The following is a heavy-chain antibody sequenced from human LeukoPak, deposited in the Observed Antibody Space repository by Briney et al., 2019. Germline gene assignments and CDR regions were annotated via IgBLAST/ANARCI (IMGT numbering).Heavy chain of an antibody. CDR1: GFTFSSYA. V-gene: IGHV3-23*01. J-gene: IGHJ5*02. CDR2: ISGSGGST. CDR3: ARESWVAGTFDP. Sequence: GGSLRLSCAASGFTFSSYAMSWVRQAPGKGLEWVSAISGSGGSTCYADSVKGRFTISRDNSKNTLYLQMNSLRAEDTAVYYCARESWVAGTFDPWGQGTLVTVSS. D-gene: IGHD6-19*01.